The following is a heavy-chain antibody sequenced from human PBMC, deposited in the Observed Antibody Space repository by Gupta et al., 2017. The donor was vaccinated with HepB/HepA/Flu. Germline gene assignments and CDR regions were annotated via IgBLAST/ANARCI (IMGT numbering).Heavy chain of an antibody. D-gene: IGHD1-1*01. Sequence: QVQLQESGPGLVKPSETLSLTCTVSGGSISKYYWSWIRQPPGKGLEWIGYIYDSGTTYYNLSLKSRVTISVDTSKNQFSLNLSSVTAADTAVYYCARDKEYNWNTGWFDPWGQGTLVTVSS. V-gene: IGHV4-59*01. CDR3: ARDKEYNWNTGWFDP. CDR2: IYDSGTT. J-gene: IGHJ5*02. CDR1: GGSISKYY.